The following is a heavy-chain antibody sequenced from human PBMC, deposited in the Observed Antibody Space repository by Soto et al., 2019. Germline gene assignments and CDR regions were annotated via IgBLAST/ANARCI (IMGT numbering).Heavy chain of an antibody. CDR1: GYTFTSYD. CDR2: MNPNSGNT. D-gene: IGHD6-13*01. V-gene: IGHV1-8*01. CDR3: ARAGDYSSSWHYYYYGMDV. Sequence: ASVKVSYKASGYTFTSYDINWVRQATGQGLEWMGWMNPNSGNTGYAQKFQGRVTMTRNTSISTAYMELSSLRSEDTAVYYCARAGDYSSSWHYYYYGMDVWGQGTTVTVSS. J-gene: IGHJ6*02.